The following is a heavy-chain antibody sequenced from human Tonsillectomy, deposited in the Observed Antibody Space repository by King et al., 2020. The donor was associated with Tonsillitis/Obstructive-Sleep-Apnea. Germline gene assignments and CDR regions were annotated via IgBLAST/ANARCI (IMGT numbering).Heavy chain of an antibody. V-gene: IGHV2-70*10. Sequence: TLKESGPALVKPTQTLTLTCTFSGFSLSTSGMCVSWIRQPPGKALEWVARIDWDDDKYYSTSLKTRLTISKDTSKNQVVLTMTNMDPVDTATYYYARISPDAAAVGNYYYMDVWGKGTTVTVSS. CDR2: IDWDDDK. CDR3: ARISPDAAAVGNYYYMDV. J-gene: IGHJ6*03. CDR1: GFSLSTSGMC. D-gene: IGHD6-13*01.